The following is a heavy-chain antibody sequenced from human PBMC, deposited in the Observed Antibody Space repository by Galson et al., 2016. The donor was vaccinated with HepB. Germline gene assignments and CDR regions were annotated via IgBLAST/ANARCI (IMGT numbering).Heavy chain of an antibody. V-gene: IGHV3-53*04. CDR2: IYSSDTS. J-gene: IGHJ3*02. D-gene: IGHD6-13*01. CDR1: GFTVSRSY. CDR3: ARGAGYSSSWYAAGRAFDI. Sequence: SLRLSCAASGFTVSRSYMSWVRQAPGKGLECVSVIYSSDTSYYADSVKGRFTISRHNSRNTLYLQMNSLRAEDTALYYCARGAGYSSSWYAAGRAFDIWGQGTVVTVSS.